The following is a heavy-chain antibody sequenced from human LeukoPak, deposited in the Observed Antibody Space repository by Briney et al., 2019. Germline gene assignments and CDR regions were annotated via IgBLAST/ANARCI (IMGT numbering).Heavy chain of an antibody. Sequence: PSETLSLTCAVYGGSFSGYYWSWIRQPPGKGLEWIGEINHSGSTNYNPSLKSRVTISVDTSKNQFSLKLSSVTAADTAGYYCARRGYHFWSGPNDAFDIWGQGTMVTVSS. CDR2: INHSGST. CDR1: GGSFSGYY. D-gene: IGHD3-3*01. J-gene: IGHJ3*02. CDR3: ARRGYHFWSGPNDAFDI. V-gene: IGHV4-34*01.